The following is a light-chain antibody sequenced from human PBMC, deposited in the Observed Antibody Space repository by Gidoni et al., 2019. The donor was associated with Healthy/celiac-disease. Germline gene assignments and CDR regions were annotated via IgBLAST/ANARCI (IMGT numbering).Light chain of an antibody. CDR1: QSVRSY. CDR3: KQRSKWPPYT. J-gene: IGKJ2*01. Sequence: ELVFTQSPATLSLSPGERATLSCMASQSVRSYLAWYQPKPGQAPRLLSYDASNRATGIPARLSGSGSGTDFTLTISSLEPEDFEVYYCKQRSKWPPYTCGQGTKLEIK. V-gene: IGKV3-11*01. CDR2: DAS.